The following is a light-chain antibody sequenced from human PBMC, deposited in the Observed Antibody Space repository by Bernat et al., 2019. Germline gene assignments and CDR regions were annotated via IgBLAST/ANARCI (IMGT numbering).Light chain of an antibody. CDR2: STN. CDR3: ELYMGSDPL. J-gene: IGLJ2*01. Sequence: QTVVTQEPSFSVSPGGTVTLTCGLSSGSVSTSYYPSWYQQTPGQPPRTLIYSTNTRSSGVPDRFSGSILGNKAALTITGAQADDESDCFCELYMGSDPLCGGGTKLTVL. CDR1: SGSVSTSYY. V-gene: IGLV8-61*01.